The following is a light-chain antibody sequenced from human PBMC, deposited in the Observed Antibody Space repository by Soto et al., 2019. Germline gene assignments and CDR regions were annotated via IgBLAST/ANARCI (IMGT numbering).Light chain of an antibody. J-gene: IGLJ1*01. CDR3: SSYTSSSTGV. CDR1: SSDVGGYNY. CDR2: EVS. Sequence: QSALTQPASVSGSPGQSITISCTGTSSDVGGYNYVSWYQQHPGNAPKLMIYEVSNRPSGVSNRFSGSKSGNTASLTISGPQAEDEADYYCSSYTSSSTGVFGTGTKLTVL. V-gene: IGLV2-14*01.